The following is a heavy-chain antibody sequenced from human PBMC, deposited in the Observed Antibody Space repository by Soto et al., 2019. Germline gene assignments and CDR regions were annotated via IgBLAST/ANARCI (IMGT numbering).Heavy chain of an antibody. CDR2: IWYDGSNK. CDR1: GFTFSSYG. J-gene: IGHJ4*02. CDR3: ARDPTGYSSSSNFFDY. V-gene: IGHV3-33*01. Sequence: QVQLVESGGGVVQPGRSLRLSCAASGFTFSSYGMHWVRQAPGKGLEWVAVIWYDGSNKYYADSVKGRFTISRDNSKNTLYLQMNSLRAEDTAVYYCARDPTGYSSSSNFFDYWVQGTLVTVSS. D-gene: IGHD6-6*01.